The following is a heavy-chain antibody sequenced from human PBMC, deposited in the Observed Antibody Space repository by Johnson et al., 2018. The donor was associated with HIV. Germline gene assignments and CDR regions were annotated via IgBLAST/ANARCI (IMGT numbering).Heavy chain of an antibody. CDR1: GFTFSRYA. V-gene: IGHV3-30-3*01. CDR3: YAFDI. CDR2: ISYDGSNK. J-gene: IGHJ3*02. Sequence: VQLVESGGGVVQPGRSLRLSCAASGFTFSRYAMHWVRRAPGKGLEWMAIISYDGSNKYYADSVKGRFTISRDNAKNSLYLQMNSLRAEDTAVYYCYAFDIWGQGTMVTVSS.